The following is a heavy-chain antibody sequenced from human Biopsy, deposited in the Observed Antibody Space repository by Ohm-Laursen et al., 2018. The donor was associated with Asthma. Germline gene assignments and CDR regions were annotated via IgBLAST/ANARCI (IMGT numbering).Heavy chain of an antibody. CDR3: ARGDSSNWSHYYFDY. CDR1: GFAVSRDY. D-gene: IGHD3-22*01. CDR2: IYSGGTS. J-gene: IGHJ4*02. Sequence: GSLRLSCAATGFAVSRDYMFWVRQAPGKGPERVSVIYSGGTSHTADSVRGRFTISRDYSKNTLYLQMHSLRAEDTAVYYCARGDSSNWSHYYFDYWGQGTLVTVSS. V-gene: IGHV3-53*01.